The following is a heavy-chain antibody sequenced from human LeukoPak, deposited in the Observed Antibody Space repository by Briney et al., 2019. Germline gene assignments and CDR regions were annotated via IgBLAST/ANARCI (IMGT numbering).Heavy chain of an antibody. CDR1: GGTFSSYA. CDR2: IIPIFGTA. J-gene: IGHJ6*02. CDR3: ARRKLVDGNYGMDV. D-gene: IGHD6-13*01. Sequence: ASVTVSCTASGGTFSSYAISWVRQAPGQGLEWMGGIIPIFGTANYAQKFQGRVTITADESTSTAYMELSSLRSEDTAVYYCARRKLVDGNYGMDVWGQGTTVTVSS. V-gene: IGHV1-69*13.